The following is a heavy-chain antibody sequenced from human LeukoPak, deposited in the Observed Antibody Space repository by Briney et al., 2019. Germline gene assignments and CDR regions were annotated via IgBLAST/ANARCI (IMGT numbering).Heavy chain of an antibody. Sequence: RRSLRLSCAASGFTFTSYATRWVRQAPGKGLEWVAVISYDGSNKYYADSVKGRFTNSRDNSKNTLYLQMNSLRAEDTAVYYCARGSRVAGMDVWGQGTTVTVSS. V-gene: IGHV3-30*03. CDR3: ARGSRVAGMDV. D-gene: IGHD2-15*01. CDR1: GFTFTSYA. J-gene: IGHJ6*02. CDR2: ISYDGSNK.